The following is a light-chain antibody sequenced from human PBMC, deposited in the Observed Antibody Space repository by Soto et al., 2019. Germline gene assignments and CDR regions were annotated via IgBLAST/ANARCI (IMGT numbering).Light chain of an antibody. CDR1: SSDVGRYNY. Sequence: QSALTQPPSASGSPGQSVTISCTGTSSDVGRYNYVSWYQHHPGKALKLIIYDVSQRPSGVPDRFSGSKSGNTASLTVSGLQAEDEADYYCNSYADSNTYVFGTGTKLTVL. V-gene: IGLV2-8*01. CDR3: NSYADSNTYV. J-gene: IGLJ1*01. CDR2: DVS.